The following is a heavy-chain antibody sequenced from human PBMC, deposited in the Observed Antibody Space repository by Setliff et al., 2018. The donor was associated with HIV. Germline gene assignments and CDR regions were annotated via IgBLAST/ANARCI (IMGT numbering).Heavy chain of an antibody. J-gene: IGHJ6*03. V-gene: IGHV3-73*01. Sequence: PGGSLRLSCSASGVTFSDSAMHWVRQAPGKGLEWVGRIKTKSDSYATAYAASVKGRFTVSRDDSKNTAHLQMDSLKSEDTAVYYCTREAVAGDYYYYMDVWGKGTTVTVSS. D-gene: IGHD6-19*01. CDR1: GVTFSDSA. CDR2: IKTKSDSYAT. CDR3: TREAVAGDYYYYMDV.